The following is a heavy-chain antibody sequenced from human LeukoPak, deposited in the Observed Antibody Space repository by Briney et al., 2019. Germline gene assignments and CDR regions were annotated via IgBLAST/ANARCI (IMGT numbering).Heavy chain of an antibody. CDR1: GFTFSSYA. CDR2: ISYDGSNK. Sequence: GGSLRLSCAASGFTFSSYAMHWVRQAPGKGLEWVAVISYDGSNKYYADSVKGRFTISRDNSKNTLYLQMSSLRAEDTAVYYCARDGPKYCGGDCYFDYWGQGTLVTVSS. V-gene: IGHV3-30-3*01. CDR3: ARDGPKYCGGDCYFDY. D-gene: IGHD2-21*02. J-gene: IGHJ4*02.